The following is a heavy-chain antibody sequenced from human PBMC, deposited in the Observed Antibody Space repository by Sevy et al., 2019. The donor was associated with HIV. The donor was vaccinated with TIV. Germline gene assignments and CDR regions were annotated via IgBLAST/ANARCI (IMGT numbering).Heavy chain of an antibody. J-gene: IGHJ4*02. Sequence: GESLKISCKASGYTFTRYWIGWVRQMPGKGLEWMGIIYPGGSTTRYSPSFQGQVTISADKSISTAYLQRSSLKASDTAMFYSARLFARSGYYTPTYYFDSWGQGTLVTVSS. D-gene: IGHD3-22*01. V-gene: IGHV5-51*01. CDR2: IYPGGSTT. CDR3: ARLFARSGYYTPTYYFDS. CDR1: GYTFTRYW.